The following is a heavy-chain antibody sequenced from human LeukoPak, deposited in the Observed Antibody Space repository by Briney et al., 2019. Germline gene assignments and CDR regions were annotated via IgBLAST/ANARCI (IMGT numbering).Heavy chain of an antibody. V-gene: IGHV3-74*01. CDR3: VVDFQYNNP. J-gene: IGHJ5*02. D-gene: IGHD1-1*01. Sequence: GGSLRLSCAASGLTFSNYWMHWVRQAPGKGLVWVSGISTDGRTTVYADSVKGRFTISRDNAKNTLYLQMNSPRVGDTAVYPCVVDFQYNNPWGQGTLVTVSS. CDR2: ISTDGRTT. CDR1: GLTFSNYW.